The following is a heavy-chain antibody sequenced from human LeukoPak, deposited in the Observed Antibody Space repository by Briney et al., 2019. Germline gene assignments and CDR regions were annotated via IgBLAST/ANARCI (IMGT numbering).Heavy chain of an antibody. CDR1: GFTFSSHA. Sequence: GGSLRLSCAASGFTFSSHAMSWVRQAPGKGLEWVSVISGSDGRTYYAASVKGRFTISRDNSKNTLYLQMNSLRAEDTAVYYCAKDGAYDTSGYYGSGAFDIWGQGTVVTVSS. D-gene: IGHD3-22*01. V-gene: IGHV3-23*01. J-gene: IGHJ3*02. CDR2: ISGSDGRT. CDR3: AKDGAYDTSGYYGSGAFDI.